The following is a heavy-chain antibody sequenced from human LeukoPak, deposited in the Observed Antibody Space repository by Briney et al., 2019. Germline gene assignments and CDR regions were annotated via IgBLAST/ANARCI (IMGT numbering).Heavy chain of an antibody. J-gene: IGHJ4*02. CDR3: ARAKEAYYDILTGYYRDQYYFDY. Sequence: ASVKVSCKASGYTFTSYGISWVRQAPGQGLEWMGWISAYNGNTNYAQKLQGRVTMTTDTSTSTAYMELSSLRSEDTAVYYCARAKEAYYDILTGYYRDQYYFDYWGQGTLVTVSS. CDR2: ISAYNGNT. V-gene: IGHV1-18*01. CDR1: GYTFTSYG. D-gene: IGHD3-9*01.